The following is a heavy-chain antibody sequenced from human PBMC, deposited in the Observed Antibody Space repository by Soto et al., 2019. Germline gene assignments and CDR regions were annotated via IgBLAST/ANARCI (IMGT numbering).Heavy chain of an antibody. CDR2: IYYSGST. V-gene: IGHV4-59*08. Sequence: KPSETLSLTCTVSGGSIGLYYWSWIRQPPGKGLEWIGYIYYSGSTNYNPSLKSRVTISVDTSKKQLSLKLSSVTAADTAVYYCARHVLRYFDWLLGPFEIWGQGTMVTVSS. D-gene: IGHD3-9*01. CDR3: ARHVLRYFDWLLGPFEI. J-gene: IGHJ3*02. CDR1: GGSIGLYY.